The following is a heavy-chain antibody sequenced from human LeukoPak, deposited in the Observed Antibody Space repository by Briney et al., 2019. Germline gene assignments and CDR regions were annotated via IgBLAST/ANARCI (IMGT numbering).Heavy chain of an antibody. V-gene: IGHV3-53*01. CDR1: GFSVANDR. Sequence: EGSLRLSCAASGFSVANDRMSWVRQPPGKGLEWVSTVYGNGNTAYTDSVKGRSTISRDNSKNTLLLQMNSLRAEDTAVYFCVRERLGAIVENWGQGVLVIVSS. CDR2: VYGNGNT. J-gene: IGHJ4*02. CDR3: VRERLGAIVEN. D-gene: IGHD3-16*02.